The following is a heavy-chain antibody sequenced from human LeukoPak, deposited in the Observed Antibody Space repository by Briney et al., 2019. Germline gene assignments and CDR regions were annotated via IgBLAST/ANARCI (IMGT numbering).Heavy chain of an antibody. Sequence: GGSLRLSCVASALTVRGDYMSWVRQAPGKGLEWVSLMYTGGATYYADSVKGRFTISRDNSKNTLYLQMNSLRAEDTAVYYCAKDLRGSGWLNWFDPWGQGTLVTVSS. CDR2: MYTGGAT. V-gene: IGHV3-53*01. J-gene: IGHJ5*02. CDR1: ALTVRGDY. CDR3: AKDLRGSGWLNWFDP. D-gene: IGHD6-19*01.